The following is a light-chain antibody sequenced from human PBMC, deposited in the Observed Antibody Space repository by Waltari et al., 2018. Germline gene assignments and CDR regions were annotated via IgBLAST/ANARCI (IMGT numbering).Light chain of an antibody. Sequence: QSVLTQPPSASGPPRRRGPSPCSASRANSGSNPLNCYQLLPGTAPKLLINNNSQRPSGVPDRFSGSKSGTSASLAISGLLSDDEAEYYCAAWDDSLSGYVFGTGTNVSVL. CDR3: AAWDDSLSGYV. CDR2: NNS. J-gene: IGLJ1*01. CDR1: RANSGSNP. V-gene: IGLV1-44*01.